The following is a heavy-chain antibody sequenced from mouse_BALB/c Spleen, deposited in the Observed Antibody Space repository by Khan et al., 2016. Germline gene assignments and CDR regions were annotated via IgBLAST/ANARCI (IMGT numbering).Heavy chain of an antibody. CDR1: GYSITSDYA. Sequence: EVQLVESGPGLVKPSQSLSLTCTVTGYSITSDYAWNWIRQFPENKLEWMGYISFSGSTSYNPSLKSRISITRDTSKNQLFLQLNSVTTEDTATYYCARGGSSYEGAMDFWGQGTSVTVSS. D-gene: IGHD1-1*01. V-gene: IGHV3-2*02. CDR2: ISFSGST. J-gene: IGHJ4*01. CDR3: ARGGSSYEGAMDF.